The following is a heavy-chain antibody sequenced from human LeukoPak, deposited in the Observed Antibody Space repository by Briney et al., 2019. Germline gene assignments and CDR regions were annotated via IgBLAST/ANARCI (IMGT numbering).Heavy chain of an antibody. Sequence: PSETLSLTCTVSGGSISSYYWSWIRQPPGKGLEWIGYIYYSGSTNYNPSLKSRVTISVDTSKNQFSLKLSSVTAADTAVYYCARESLRDAFDIWGQGTMATVSS. CDR1: GGSISSYY. V-gene: IGHV4-59*01. CDR2: IYYSGST. CDR3: ARESLRDAFDI. D-gene: IGHD1-26*01. J-gene: IGHJ3*02.